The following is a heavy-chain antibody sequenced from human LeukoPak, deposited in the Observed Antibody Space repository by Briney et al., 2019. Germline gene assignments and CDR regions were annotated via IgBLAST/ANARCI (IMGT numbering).Heavy chain of an antibody. J-gene: IGHJ5*02. V-gene: IGHV1-8*03. CDR2: MNPNSGHT. CDR1: GYTFTSYD. D-gene: IGHD5-18*01. Sequence: AASVKVSCKASGYTFTSYDINWVRQATGQGLEWMGWMNPNSGHTGYAQHFQGRVTITRNTSISTAYMEPSSLRSQDTAVYYCARAQQGYRSDWFDPWGQGTLVTVSS. CDR3: ARAQQGYRSDWFDP.